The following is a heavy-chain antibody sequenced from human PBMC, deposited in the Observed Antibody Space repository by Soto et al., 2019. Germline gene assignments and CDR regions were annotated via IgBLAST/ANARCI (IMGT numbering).Heavy chain of an antibody. J-gene: IGHJ4*02. D-gene: IGHD6-19*01. CDR1: GGSISSGGSS. CDR2: IYHSGST. V-gene: IGHV4-30-2*01. Sequence: QLQLQESGSGLVKPSQTLSLTCAVSGGSISSGGSSWSWIRQPPGKGLEWIGYIYHSGSTYYNPSLKSRVTISVARSKNPFSLKLSSVPDADTAVYYCARAGGLGAVAVDYWGQGTLVTVSS. CDR3: ARAGGLGAVAVDY.